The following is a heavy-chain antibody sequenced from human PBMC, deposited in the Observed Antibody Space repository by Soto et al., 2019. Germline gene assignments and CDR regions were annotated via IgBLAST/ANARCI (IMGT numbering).Heavy chain of an antibody. CDR3: ARAPMVRGVNLRVGFDY. CDR1: GGSMSSYY. J-gene: IGHJ4*02. Sequence: SETLSLTCTVSGGSMSSYYWSWIRQPPGKGLEWIGYIYYSGSTNYNPSLKSRVTMSVDTPKNQFSLKLSSVTAADTAVYYCARAPMVRGVNLRVGFDYWGQGTLVTVSS. CDR2: IYYSGST. D-gene: IGHD3-10*01. V-gene: IGHV4-59*12.